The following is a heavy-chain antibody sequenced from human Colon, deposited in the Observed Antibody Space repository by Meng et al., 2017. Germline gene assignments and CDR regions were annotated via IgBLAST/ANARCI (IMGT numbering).Heavy chain of an antibody. Sequence: QVQLVQSGADLKKSGDSVKASCQASGYSFTSYGMHWLRQAPGQRPEWMGWIYPADGNRRYSQKFQDRLTITTDTFARTAYMELSSLRSEDTAVYFCARDERGGPYYFDYWGQGTLVTVSS. CDR2: IYPADGNR. CDR1: GYSFTSYG. J-gene: IGHJ4*02. V-gene: IGHV1-3*01. CDR3: ARDERGGPYYFDY.